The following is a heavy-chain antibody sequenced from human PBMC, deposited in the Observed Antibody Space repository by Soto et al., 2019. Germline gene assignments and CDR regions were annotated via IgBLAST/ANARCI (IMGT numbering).Heavy chain of an antibody. CDR2: ISYDGSNK. Sequence: PGGSLRLSCAASGFTFSSYAMHWVRQAPGKGLEWVAVISYDGSNKYYADSVKGRFTISRDNSKNTLHLQMNSLRAEDTAVYYCARYYYDYVCGSYAFDISGQGTIVTVSS. CDR1: GFTFSSYA. V-gene: IGHV3-30-3*01. J-gene: IGHJ3*02. CDR3: ARYYYDYVCGSYAFDI. D-gene: IGHD3-16*01.